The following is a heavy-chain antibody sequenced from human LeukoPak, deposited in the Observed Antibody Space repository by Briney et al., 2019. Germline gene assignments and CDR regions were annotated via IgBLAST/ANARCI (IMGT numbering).Heavy chain of an antibody. CDR1: GFTLSSYW. CDR3: ARHELAEAGTGRFDP. V-gene: IGHV4-39*01. Sequence: GSLRLSCAASGFTLSSYWMSWVRQAPGKGLEWIGSIYYSGSTYYNPSLKSRVTISVDTSKNQFSLKLSSVTAADTAVYYCARHELAEAGTGRFDPWGQGTLVTVSS. D-gene: IGHD6-13*01. J-gene: IGHJ5*02. CDR2: IYYSGST.